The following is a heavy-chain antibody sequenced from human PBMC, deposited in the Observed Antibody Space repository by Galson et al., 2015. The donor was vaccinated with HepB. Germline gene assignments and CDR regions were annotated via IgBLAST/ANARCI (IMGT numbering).Heavy chain of an antibody. D-gene: IGHD3-3*01. V-gene: IGHV4-34*01. CDR1: GMSFSNKY. CDR2: INQSGST. J-gene: IGHJ5*02. Sequence: SETLSLTCAVYGMSFSNKYWSWIRQAPGKWLEWIAEINQSGSTNYNPSLNNRATISLDTTKKQFSLKLNSVTAADTAMYYCASGGGARYDFSSFDPWGRGTLVTVSS. CDR3: ASGGGARYDFSSFDP.